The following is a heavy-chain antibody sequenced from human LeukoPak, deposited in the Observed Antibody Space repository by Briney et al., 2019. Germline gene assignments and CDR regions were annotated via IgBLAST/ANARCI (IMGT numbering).Heavy chain of an antibody. CDR1: GGSIRSSYYY. CDR3: ARRIAVAGATAFDI. V-gene: IGHV4-39*07. J-gene: IGHJ3*02. D-gene: IGHD6-19*01. Sequence: SETLSLTCTVSGGSIRSSYYYWGWIRQPPGKGLEWIGSIYDSGSTNYNPSLKSRVTISVDTSKNQFSLKLSSVTAADTAVYYCARRIAVAGATAFDIWGQGTMVTVSS. CDR2: IYDSGST.